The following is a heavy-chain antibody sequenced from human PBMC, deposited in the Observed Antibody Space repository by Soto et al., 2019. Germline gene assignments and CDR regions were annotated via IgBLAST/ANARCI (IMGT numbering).Heavy chain of an antibody. CDR1: GFPFSSYA. Sequence: PGGSLRLSCAASGFPFSSYAMHWVRQAPGKGLEWVAVISYDGSNKYYADSVKGRFTISRDNSKNTLYLQMNSLRAEDTAVYYCARHHYDILTGYYNVPLGFDYWGQGTLVTVSS. CDR2: ISYDGSNK. D-gene: IGHD3-9*01. J-gene: IGHJ4*02. CDR3: ARHHYDILTGYYNVPLGFDY. V-gene: IGHV3-30-3*01.